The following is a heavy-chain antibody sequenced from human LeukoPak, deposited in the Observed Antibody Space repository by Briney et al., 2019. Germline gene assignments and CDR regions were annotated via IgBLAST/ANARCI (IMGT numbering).Heavy chain of an antibody. V-gene: IGHV7-4-1*02. CDR1: GYTFTSYA. CDR3: ARDNYGAEEGIGSSLVWLDP. Sequence: GASVKVSCKASGYTFTSYAMNWVRQAPGQGLEWMGWIDTSTGKPTYAQGFTEQFVFSLDASVSTAYLQISSLKAEDTAVYYCARDNYGAEEGIGSSLVWLDPWGQGTRVTVSS. D-gene: IGHD4-11*01. CDR2: IDTSTGKP. J-gene: IGHJ5*02.